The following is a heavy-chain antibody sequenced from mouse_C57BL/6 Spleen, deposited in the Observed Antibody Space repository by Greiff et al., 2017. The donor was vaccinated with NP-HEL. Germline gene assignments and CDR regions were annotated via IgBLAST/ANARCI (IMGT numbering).Heavy chain of an antibody. V-gene: IGHV8-12*01. J-gene: IGHJ1*03. CDR2: IYWDDDK. CDR3: ARRAGWLLGYFDV. D-gene: IGHD2-3*01. Sequence: QVTLKVCGPGILQSSQTLSLTCSFSGFSLSTSGMGVSWIRQPSGKGLEWLAHIYWDDDKRYNPSLKSRLTRSKDTSRNQVFLKITSVDTADTATYYCARRAGWLLGYFDVWGTGTTVTVSS. CDR1: GFSLSTSGMG.